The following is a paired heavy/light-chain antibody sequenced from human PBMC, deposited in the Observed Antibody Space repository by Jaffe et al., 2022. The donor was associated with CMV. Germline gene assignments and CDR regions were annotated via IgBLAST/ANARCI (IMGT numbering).Light chain of an antibody. V-gene: IGKV3-20*01. CDR2: GAS. J-gene: IGKJ1*01. CDR1: QSVSSSY. Sequence: EIVLTQSPGTLSLSPGERATLSCRASQSVSSSYLAWYQQKPGQAPRLLIYGASSRATGIPDRFSGSGSGTDFTLTISRLEPEDFAVYYCQQYDNSPLWTFGQGTKVEIK. CDR3: QQYDNSPLWT.
Heavy chain of an antibody. D-gene: IGHD1-26*01. CDR2: MYHSGST. Sequence: QVQLQESGPGLVKPSETLSLTCTVSGGSISSYYWSWIRQSPGKGLEWIGYMYHSGSTNYNPSLKSRVTMSVDTSKNQFSLRLSSVTAADTAVYYCARHTVGWELLGGPFDIWGQGTMVTVSS. J-gene: IGHJ3*02. CDR1: GGSISSYY. CDR3: ARHTVGWELLGGPFDI. V-gene: IGHV4-59*08.